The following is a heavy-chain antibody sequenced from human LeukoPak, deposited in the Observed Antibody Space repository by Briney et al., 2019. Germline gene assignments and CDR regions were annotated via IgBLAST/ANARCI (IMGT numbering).Heavy chain of an antibody. J-gene: IGHJ6*03. CDR3: ARLSIRGGLYYYGSGYYMDV. D-gene: IGHD3-10*01. CDR1: GGSISSYY. V-gene: IGHV4-59*01. Sequence: SETLSLTCTVSGGSISSYYWSWIRQPPGKGLEWIGYIYYSGSTNYNPSLKSRVTISVDTSKNQFSLKLSSVTAADTAVYYCARLSIRGGLYYYGSGYYMDVWGKGTTVTISS. CDR2: IYYSGST.